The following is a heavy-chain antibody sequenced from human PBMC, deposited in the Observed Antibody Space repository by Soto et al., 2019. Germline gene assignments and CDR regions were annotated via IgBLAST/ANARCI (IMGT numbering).Heavy chain of an antibody. CDR1: GGSISGHY. Sequence: SETLSLTCTVSGGSISGHYWIWIRQSPGGGLEWIGYIFYTGSTNYNPSLKSRVTLSVDTSKNQFSLRLSSVTAADTAVYYCARVGSSGWSPDYWGLGTLVTVSS. CDR2: IFYTGST. D-gene: IGHD6-19*01. V-gene: IGHV4-59*11. J-gene: IGHJ4*02. CDR3: ARVGSSGWSPDY.